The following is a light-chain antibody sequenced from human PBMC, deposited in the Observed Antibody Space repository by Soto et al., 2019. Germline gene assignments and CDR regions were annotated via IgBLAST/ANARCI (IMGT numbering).Light chain of an antibody. CDR1: QSVGSNY. V-gene: IGKV3-20*01. J-gene: IGKJ3*01. CDR2: DAS. Sequence: EIVLTQSPCTLSFCPLDRSTLSCRASQSVGSNYLAWYQQKPGQAPRLLIYDASSRATGIPDRFSGSGSGTDFTLTISRLEPEDFAVYYCQQYTSSPFTFGPGTKVDIK. CDR3: QQYTSSPFT.